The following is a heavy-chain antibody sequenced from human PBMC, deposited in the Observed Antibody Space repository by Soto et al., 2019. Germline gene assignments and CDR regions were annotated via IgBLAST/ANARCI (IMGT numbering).Heavy chain of an antibody. J-gene: IGHJ4*02. Sequence: QVQLVQSGAEEKKPGASVKVSCKASGYTFTGYAMHWVRQAPGQRLEWMGWINAGNGNTKYSQKFQGRVTITRDTSASTAYMELSSLRSEDTAVYYFARAVAVAAHFYYWGQGTLVTVSS. D-gene: IGHD6-19*01. CDR3: ARAVAVAAHFYY. V-gene: IGHV1-3*05. CDR2: INAGNGNT. CDR1: GYTFTGYA.